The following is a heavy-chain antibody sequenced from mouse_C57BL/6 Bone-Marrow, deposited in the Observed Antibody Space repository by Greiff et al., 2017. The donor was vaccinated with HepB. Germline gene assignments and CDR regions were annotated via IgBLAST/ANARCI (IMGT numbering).Heavy chain of an antibody. D-gene: IGHD6-1*01. CDR3: ARGPLGYFDV. Sequence: VQVVESGPELVKPGASVKISCKASGYAFSSSWMNWVKQRPGKGLEWIGRIYPGDGDTNYNGKFKGKATLTADKSSSTAYMQLSSLTSEDSAVYFCARGPLGYFDVWGTGTTVTVSS. J-gene: IGHJ1*03. V-gene: IGHV1-82*01. CDR1: GYAFSSSW. CDR2: IYPGDGDT.